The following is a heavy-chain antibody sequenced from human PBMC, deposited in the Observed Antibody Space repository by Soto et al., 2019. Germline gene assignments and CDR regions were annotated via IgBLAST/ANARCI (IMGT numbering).Heavy chain of an antibody. J-gene: IGHJ5*02. D-gene: IGHD4-17*01. CDR2: TYWNDDT. CDR1: GFSLTTAGAG. V-gene: IGHV2-5*01. CDR3: AHRGYGNYPRDNWFDP. Sequence: QITLKESGPPLEKPTQTLTLTCTFSGFSLTTAGAGVGWIRQPPGKALEWLALTYWNDDTRYNPSLKSRLTITKVTSKNQVVLTMTNLDPVDTATYYCAHRGYGNYPRDNWFDPWGQGIQVIVSS.